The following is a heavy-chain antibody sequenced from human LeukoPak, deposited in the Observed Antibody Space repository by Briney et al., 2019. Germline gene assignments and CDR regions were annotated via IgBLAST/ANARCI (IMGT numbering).Heavy chain of an antibody. D-gene: IGHD4-17*01. J-gene: IGHJ4*02. CDR3: AKDRHGDYTSDY. CDR2: TPYHGVSR. V-gene: IGHV3-30*02. Sequence: GGSLRLSCAASGFTFSSYWMTWVRQAPVKGLEWVAFTPYHGVSRYYTESVKGRFTISRDNSKSTLYLQMNSLRIEDTAVYYCAKDRHGDYTSDYWGQGTLVIVSS. CDR1: GFTFSSYW.